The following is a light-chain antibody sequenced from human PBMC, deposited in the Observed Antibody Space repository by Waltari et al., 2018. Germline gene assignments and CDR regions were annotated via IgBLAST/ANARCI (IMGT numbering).Light chain of an antibody. Sequence: DIVLTPSPDSLSVSLGARATINCQSSQSLFYSSNNKHYLAWFQQKPGHPPKLLLYWASTRASGVPDRFSGSGSGTDFTLTISSLQADDVAVYYCQQYYSSITFGQGTRLEIK. CDR1: QSLFYSSNNKHY. CDR3: QQYYSSIT. J-gene: IGKJ5*01. CDR2: WAS. V-gene: IGKV4-1*01.